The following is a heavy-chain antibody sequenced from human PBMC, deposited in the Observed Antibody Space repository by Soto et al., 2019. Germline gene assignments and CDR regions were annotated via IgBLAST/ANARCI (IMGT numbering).Heavy chain of an antibody. J-gene: IGHJ4*02. CDR3: AGIRSYSDGWYDY. V-gene: IGHV4-61*01. Sequence: XETLSLTCTVSSGSVSSASYYWSWMRQPPGKGLEWIGHVDDSGNTNYNPSLKSRVTISVDTSKNQFSLRLRSVTAADTAVYYCAGIRSYSDGWYDYWGQGTLVTVSS. CDR2: VDDSGNT. D-gene: IGHD6-19*01. CDR1: SGSVSSASYY.